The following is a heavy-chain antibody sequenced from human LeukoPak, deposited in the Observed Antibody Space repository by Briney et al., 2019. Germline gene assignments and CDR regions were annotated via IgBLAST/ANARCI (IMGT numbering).Heavy chain of an antibody. V-gene: IGHV3-7*03. Sequence: GGSLRLSCAASGFTINGNWMSWVRQTPGKGLEWVANIKPDGSQKYYVDSVEGRFTISRDNAQNSLFLQISSLRVEDSAVYYCARDQYDTWSRRGNFDSWGQGTLVIVSS. CDR1: GFTINGNW. D-gene: IGHD3-3*01. CDR3: ARDQYDTWSRRGNFDS. J-gene: IGHJ4*02. CDR2: IKPDGSQK.